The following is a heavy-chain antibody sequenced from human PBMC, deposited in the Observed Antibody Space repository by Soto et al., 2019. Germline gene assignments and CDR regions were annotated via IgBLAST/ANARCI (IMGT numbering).Heavy chain of an antibody. J-gene: IGHJ5*02. CDR1: GYTFTSYG. Sequence: QVQLVQSGAEVKKPGASVKVSCKASGYTFTSYGISWVRQAPGQGLEWMGWISAYTGNTNYAQKLQGRVTMTTDTSTSTAYMELWSLRSDDTAVYYCARGIEKGTTVRNNWFDPWGQGTLVIVSS. D-gene: IGHD4-17*01. CDR2: ISAYTGNT. CDR3: ARGIEKGTTVRNNWFDP. V-gene: IGHV1-18*04.